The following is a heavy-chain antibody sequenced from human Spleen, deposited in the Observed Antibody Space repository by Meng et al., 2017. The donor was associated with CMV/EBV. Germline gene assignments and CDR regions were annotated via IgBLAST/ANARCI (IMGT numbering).Heavy chain of an antibody. CDR2: INHSGST. D-gene: IGHD6-19*01. CDR1: GGSFSGYY. CDR3: ARAQRIAVAGSWFDP. V-gene: IGHV4-34*01. J-gene: IGHJ5*02. Sequence: GSLRLSCAVYGGSFSGYYWSWIRQPPGKGLEWIGEINHSGSTNYNPSLKSRVTISVDTSKNQFSLKLSSVTAADTAVYYCARAQRIAVAGSWFDPWGQGTLVTVSS.